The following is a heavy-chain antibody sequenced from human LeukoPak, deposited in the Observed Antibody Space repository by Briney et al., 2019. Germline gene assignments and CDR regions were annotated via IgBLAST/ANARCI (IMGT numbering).Heavy chain of an antibody. CDR3: ARDGNIVVVPAAPDY. J-gene: IGHJ4*02. V-gene: IGHV1-46*01. D-gene: IGHD2-2*01. CDR1: GYTFTIDY. CDR2: INPSGGST. Sequence: ASVKVSCKASGYTFTIDYMHWVRQAPGQGLEWMGMINPSGGSTNYAQKFQGRVTMTRDTSTSTVYMELSSLRSEDTAVYYCARDGNIVVVPAAPDYWGQGTLVTVSS.